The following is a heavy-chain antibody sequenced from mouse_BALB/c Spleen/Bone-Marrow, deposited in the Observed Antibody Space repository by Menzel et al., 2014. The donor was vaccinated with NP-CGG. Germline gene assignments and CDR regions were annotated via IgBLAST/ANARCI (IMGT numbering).Heavy chain of an antibody. V-gene: IGHV1-69*02. D-gene: IGHD2-3*01. CDR2: IDPSDSET. CDR3: ARSHGYYPYWYFDV. Sequence: QVQLQQPGAKLVKPGAPVKLSCKASGYTFTSYWMNWVKQRPGRGLEWIGRIDPSDSETHYNQKFKDKATLTVDKSSSTAYIQLSSLTSEDSAVYYCARSHGYYPYWYFDVWGAGTTVTVS. CDR1: GYTFTSYW. J-gene: IGHJ1*01.